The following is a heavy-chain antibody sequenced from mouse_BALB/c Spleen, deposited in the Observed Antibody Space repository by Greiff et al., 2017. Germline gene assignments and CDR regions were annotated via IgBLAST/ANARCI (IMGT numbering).Heavy chain of an antibody. J-gene: IGHJ3*01. Sequence: QVQLQQPGAELVRPGASVKLSCKASGYTFTSYWINWVKQRPGQGLEWIGNIYPSDSYTNYNQKFKDKATLTVDKSSSTAYMQLSSPTSEDSAVYYCTRLGNYRYDGWFAYWGQGTLVTVSA. CDR3: TRLGNYRYDGWFAY. CDR1: GYTFTSYW. V-gene: IGHV1-69*02. CDR2: IYPSDSYT. D-gene: IGHD2-14*01.